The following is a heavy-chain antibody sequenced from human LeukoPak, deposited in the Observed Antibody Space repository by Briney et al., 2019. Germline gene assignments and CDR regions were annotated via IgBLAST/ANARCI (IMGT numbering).Heavy chain of an antibody. V-gene: IGHV3-21*01. CDR3: ARGKRCSSTSCTNWFDP. J-gene: IGHJ5*02. Sequence: GGSLRLSCAASGFTFSSYSMNWVRQAPGKGLAWVSSISSSSSYIYYADSVKGRFTISRDNAKNSLYLQMNSLRAEDTAVYYCARGKRCSSTSCTNWFDPWGQGTLVTVSS. CDR1: GFTFSSYS. CDR2: ISSSSSYI. D-gene: IGHD2-2*01.